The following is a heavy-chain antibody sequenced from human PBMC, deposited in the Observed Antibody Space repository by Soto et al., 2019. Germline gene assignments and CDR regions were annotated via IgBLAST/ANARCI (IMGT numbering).Heavy chain of an antibody. V-gene: IGHV5-51*01. J-gene: IGHJ6*02. Sequence: GESLKISCKASGYSFSSYWIGWVRQMPGKGLEWMGIIDPRDSETRYSPSFQGQVTISVDKFINTAYLQWSSLKASDTAMYYCATASTNYYYYYGMDAWGQGTKVTVSS. CDR3: ATASTNYYYYYGMDA. CDR2: IDPRDSET. CDR1: GYSFSSYW.